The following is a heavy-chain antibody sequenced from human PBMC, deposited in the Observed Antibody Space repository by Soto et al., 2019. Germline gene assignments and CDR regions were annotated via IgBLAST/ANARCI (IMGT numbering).Heavy chain of an antibody. V-gene: IGHV3-30-3*02. Sequence: GGSLRLSCAASGFTFSSHSMHWVRQAPGKGLEWVAFISYDGSTKYNADSVQGRFTISRDNSKSTVYLQLDSLRPDDTAVYYCANDIDGFREEFFDYWGQGTLVTVSS. J-gene: IGHJ4*02. CDR1: GFTFSSHS. D-gene: IGHD5-12*01. CDR2: ISYDGSTK. CDR3: ANDIDGFREEFFDY.